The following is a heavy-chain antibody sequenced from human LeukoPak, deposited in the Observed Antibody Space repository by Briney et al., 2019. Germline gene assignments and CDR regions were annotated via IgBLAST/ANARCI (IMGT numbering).Heavy chain of an antibody. J-gene: IGHJ5*02. D-gene: IGHD3-22*01. CDR1: GGSISSYY. CDR2: IYSSGST. CDR3: AAHYDSSGPGDRP. V-gene: IGHV4-4*07. Sequence: KPSETLSLTCTVSGGSISSYYWSWIRQPAGKGLEWIGRIYSSGSTNYNPSLKSRVTMSVDTSKNQFSLKLSSVTAADTAVYYCAAHYDSSGPGDRPWGQGTLVTVSS.